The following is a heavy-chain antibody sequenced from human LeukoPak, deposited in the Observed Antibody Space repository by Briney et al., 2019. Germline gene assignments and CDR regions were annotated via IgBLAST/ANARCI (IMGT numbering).Heavy chain of an antibody. CDR3: ARKGELERRRSWDC. CDR1: GFTFSSYG. J-gene: IGHJ4*02. CDR2: ISYDGSNK. Sequence: GGSLRLSCAASGFTFSSYGMHWVRQAPGKGLEWVAVISYDGSNKYYADSVKGRFTISRDNAKNSLYLQMSSLRAEDTAVYYCARKGELERRRSWDCWGQGTLVTVSS. D-gene: IGHD1-1*01. V-gene: IGHV3-30*03.